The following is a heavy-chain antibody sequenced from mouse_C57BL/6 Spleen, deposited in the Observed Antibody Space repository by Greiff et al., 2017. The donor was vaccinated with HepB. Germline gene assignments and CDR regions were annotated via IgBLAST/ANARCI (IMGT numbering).Heavy chain of an antibody. CDR3: AREDLTFPMDY. J-gene: IGHJ4*01. CDR1: GFTFSSYA. V-gene: IGHV5-4*01. CDR2: ISDGGSYT. D-gene: IGHD4-1*01. Sequence: EVQLVESGGGLVKPGGSLKLSCAASGFTFSSYAMSWVRQTPEKRLEWVATISDGGSYTYYPDNVKGRFTISRDNAKNNLYLQMSHLKSEDTAMYYCAREDLTFPMDYWGQGTSVTVSS.